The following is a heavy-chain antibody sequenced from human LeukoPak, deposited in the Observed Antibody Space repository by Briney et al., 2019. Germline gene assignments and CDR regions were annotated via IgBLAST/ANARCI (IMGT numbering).Heavy chain of an antibody. V-gene: IGHV3-23*01. J-gene: IGHJ3*01. Sequence: GGSLRLSCAVSGISLSNYGMSWVRQAPGKGLEWVAGISGSGGSTNYADSVKGRFTISRDNPKNTLYLQMNSLRAEDTALYFCGKDPNGDYVGAFDFWGPGTMVTVSS. D-gene: IGHD4-17*01. CDR3: GKDPNGDYVGAFDF. CDR1: GISLSNYG. CDR2: ISGSGGST.